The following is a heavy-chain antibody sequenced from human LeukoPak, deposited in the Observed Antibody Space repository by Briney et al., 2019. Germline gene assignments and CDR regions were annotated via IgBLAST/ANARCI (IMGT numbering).Heavy chain of an antibody. J-gene: IGHJ4*02. D-gene: IGHD3-10*01. Sequence: HPGGSLRLSCAASGFTFSSYGMHWVRQAPGKGLGWVAVISYDGSNKYYADSVKGRFTISRDNSKNTLYLQMNSLRAEDTAVYYCAEGGAEALLWFGELLSNYFDYWGQGTLVTVSS. V-gene: IGHV3-30*18. CDR1: GFTFSSYG. CDR3: AEGGAEALLWFGELLSNYFDY. CDR2: ISYDGSNK.